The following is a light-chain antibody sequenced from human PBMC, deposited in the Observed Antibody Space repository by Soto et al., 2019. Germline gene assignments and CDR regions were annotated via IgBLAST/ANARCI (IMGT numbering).Light chain of an antibody. Sequence: QSALTQPASVSGSPGQSITISCTGTSSDVGNYNLVSWYQQRPGKAPKLMIYEGSKRPSGLSNRFSGSKSGNTASLTISGLQAEDEADYYCCSYAGSSTYVFGTGTQLTVL. CDR1: SSDVGNYNL. CDR2: EGS. V-gene: IGLV2-23*01. CDR3: CSYAGSSTYV. J-gene: IGLJ7*01.